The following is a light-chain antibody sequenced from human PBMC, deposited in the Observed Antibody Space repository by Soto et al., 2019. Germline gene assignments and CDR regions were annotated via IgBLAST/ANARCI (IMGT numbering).Light chain of an antibody. CDR3: AVWDDRLNGHV. CDR1: SSNMGSNT. Sequence: QAVVTQPPSASGTPGQRVTISCYGSSSNMGSNTVHWFQQFPGTAPKLLIYTNDQRPSAGPDRFTGSNSGTSASLAISGLQFEDEADYYCAVWDDRLNGHVFGTGTKLTVL. J-gene: IGLJ1*01. CDR2: TND. V-gene: IGLV1-44*01.